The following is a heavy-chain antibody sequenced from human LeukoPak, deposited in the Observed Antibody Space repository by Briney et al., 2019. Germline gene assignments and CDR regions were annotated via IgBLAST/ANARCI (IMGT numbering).Heavy chain of an antibody. V-gene: IGHV3-66*02. Sequence: GGSLRLSCAASGFTFSSYWMSWVRQAPGKGLEWVSVIYSTGTIYYADSVKGRFTISRDNSKNTLYLQMNSLRAEDTAVYYCARFADTAMVNYFDYWGQGALVTVSS. CDR3: ARFADTAMVNYFDY. D-gene: IGHD5-18*01. J-gene: IGHJ4*02. CDR2: IYSTGTI. CDR1: GFTFSSYW.